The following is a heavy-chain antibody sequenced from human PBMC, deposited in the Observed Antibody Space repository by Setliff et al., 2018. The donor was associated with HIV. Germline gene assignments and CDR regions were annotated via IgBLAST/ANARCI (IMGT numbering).Heavy chain of an antibody. CDR1: GFTFNHYA. Sequence: SVKVSCKASGFTFNHYALSWVRQAPGQRPEWMGGTNPQSDIANHAQRFQGRVTITADHSTTTTYMELTSLRADDTAVYSCARDGGPYCGGDCHLFRLPFQHWGQRTLVTVSS. J-gene: IGHJ1*01. D-gene: IGHD2-21*02. CDR3: ARDGGPYCGGDCHLFRLPFQH. CDR2: TNPQSDIA. V-gene: IGHV1-69*10.